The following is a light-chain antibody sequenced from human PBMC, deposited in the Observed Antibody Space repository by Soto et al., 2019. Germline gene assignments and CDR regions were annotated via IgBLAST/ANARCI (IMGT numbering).Light chain of an antibody. J-gene: IGLJ2*01. Sequence: QSVLTQPPSASGSPGQSVTISCTGTSSDIGGYNYVSWYQQHSGKAPKLMIYEVSERPSGVTDRFSGSKSGNTASLTVSGLQAEDEAGYYCSSYAGSNKLLFGGGTKVTVL. CDR3: SSYAGSNKLL. CDR1: SSDIGGYNY. V-gene: IGLV2-8*01. CDR2: EVS.